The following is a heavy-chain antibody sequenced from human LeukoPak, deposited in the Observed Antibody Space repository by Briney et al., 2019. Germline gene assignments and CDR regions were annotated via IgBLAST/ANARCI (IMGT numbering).Heavy chain of an antibody. Sequence: ASVKVSCKASGDTFSSYAINWVRQAPGQGLEWMGWISAYNGNTNYAQRLQGRVTMTTDTSTSTAYMELRSLRSDDTAVYYCARGNLGDAFDIWGQGTMVTVSS. CDR1: GDTFSSYA. V-gene: IGHV1-18*01. J-gene: IGHJ3*02. CDR2: ISAYNGNT. CDR3: ARGNLGDAFDI.